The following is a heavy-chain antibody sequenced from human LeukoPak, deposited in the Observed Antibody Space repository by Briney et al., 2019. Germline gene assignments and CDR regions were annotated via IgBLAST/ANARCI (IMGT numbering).Heavy chain of an antibody. J-gene: IGHJ4*02. Sequence: SETLSLTCSVSGASISSSYWSWIRQPPGKGLEWIGYIYNSGTTNYNPSLKSRVTISADTSKNQFSLKLSSVTAADTAVYYCARQSRSSTHYFDYWGQGTLVTVSS. CDR3: ARQSRSSTHYFDY. CDR2: IYNSGTT. V-gene: IGHV4-59*01. D-gene: IGHD6-13*01. CDR1: GASISSSY.